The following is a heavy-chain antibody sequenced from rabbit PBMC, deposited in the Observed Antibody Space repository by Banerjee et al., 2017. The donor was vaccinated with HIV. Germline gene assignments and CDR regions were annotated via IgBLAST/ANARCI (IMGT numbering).Heavy chain of an antibody. CDR3: ARDLGGVIGYSYRYVKL. Sequence: QEQLEESGGDLVKPEGSLTLTCTASGFSFNNKYVMCWVRQAPGKGLEWIACINTISGDTVYATWAKGRFTISKASWTTVTLQMTSLTAADTATYFCARDLGGVIGYSYRYVKLWGQGTLVT. J-gene: IGHJ3*01. D-gene: IGHD6-1*01. CDR2: INTISGDT. V-gene: IGHV1S45*01. CDR1: GFSFNNKYV.